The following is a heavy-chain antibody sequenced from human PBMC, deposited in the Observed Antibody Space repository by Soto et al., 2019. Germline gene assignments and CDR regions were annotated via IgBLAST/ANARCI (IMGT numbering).Heavy chain of an antibody. D-gene: IGHD3-16*01. CDR3: ARRPRGGSDYYGMDV. J-gene: IGHJ6*02. Sequence: SETLSLTCTVSGGSISSSSYYWGWIRQPPGKGLEWIGSIYYSGSTYYNPSLKSRVTISVDTSKNQFSLKLSSVTAADMAVYYCARRPRGGSDYYGMDVWGQGTTVTVSS. V-gene: IGHV4-39*01. CDR1: GGSISSSSYY. CDR2: IYYSGST.